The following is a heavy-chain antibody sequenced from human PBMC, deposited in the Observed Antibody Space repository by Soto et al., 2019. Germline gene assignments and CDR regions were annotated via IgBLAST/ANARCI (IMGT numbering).Heavy chain of an antibody. J-gene: IGHJ1*01. V-gene: IGHV3-64*07. CDR1: GFIFSNSA. CDR3: ARGSEGGFGEFWR. D-gene: IGHD3-10*01. CDR2: ITRDGGQT. Sequence: EVQLVESGGGLVQPGGSLRLSCAASGFIFSNSAMHWVRQPPGEGLEYISSITRDGGQTQYADSVRARFTISRDNSKNTLYLQMDSLRAEDTAVYFCARGSEGGFGEFWRWGQGTLVTVSS.